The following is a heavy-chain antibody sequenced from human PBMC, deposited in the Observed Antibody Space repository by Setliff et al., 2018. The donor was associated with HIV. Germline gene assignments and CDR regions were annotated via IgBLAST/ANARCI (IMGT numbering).Heavy chain of an antibody. CDR2: IYHSGST. V-gene: IGHV4-38-2*01. D-gene: IGHD6-13*01. Sequence: SETLSLTCAVSGYSTRSGYYWGWIRQPPGKGLEWIGSIYHSGSTYYNPSLKSRVTISVDTSKNQFSLKLSSVTAADTAVYYCARSDSGYRSSWAPFDIWGQGTMVTVSS. CDR3: ARSDSGYRSSWAPFDI. CDR1: GYSTRSGYY. J-gene: IGHJ3*02.